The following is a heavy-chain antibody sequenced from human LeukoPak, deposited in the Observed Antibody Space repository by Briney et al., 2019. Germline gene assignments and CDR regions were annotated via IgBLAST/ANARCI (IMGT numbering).Heavy chain of an antibody. CDR3: ARGGYYDSSGYYLSQYYYYGMDV. V-gene: IGHV4-61*02. CDR1: GFSISSGSYY. CDR2: IYTSGST. Sequence: PSETLSLTCTVSGFSISSGSYYWGWLRQPAGKGLEWIGRIYTSGSTNYNPSLKRRFTISVDTSKNQFSLKLSSVTAADTAVYYCARGGYYDSSGYYLSQYYYYGMDVWGQGTTVTVSS. D-gene: IGHD3-22*01. J-gene: IGHJ6*02.